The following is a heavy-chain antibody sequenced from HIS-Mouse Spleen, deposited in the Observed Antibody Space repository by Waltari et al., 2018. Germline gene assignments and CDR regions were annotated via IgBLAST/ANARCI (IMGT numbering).Heavy chain of an antibody. J-gene: IGHJ4*02. CDR3: ARDPRWNDGIDY. D-gene: IGHD1-1*01. CDR1: GGSISRSRYY. Sequence: LQLQESGPGLVKPSETLSLTCTVSGGSISRSRYYWGWNRQPPGKGMGWIGSIYYSGSTYYNPSLKSRVTISVDTSKNQFSLKLSSVTAADTAVYYCARDPRWNDGIDYWGQGTLVTVSS. V-gene: IGHV4-39*07. CDR2: IYYSGST.